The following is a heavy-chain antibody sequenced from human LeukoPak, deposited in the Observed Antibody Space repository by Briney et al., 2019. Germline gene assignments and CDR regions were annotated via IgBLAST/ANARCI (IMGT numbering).Heavy chain of an antibody. CDR3: AGTNSSSFPMDV. J-gene: IGHJ6*02. Sequence: GSLRLSCAASGFTLSNYWMSWVRQAPGKGLEWVSVIYSGGSTYYADSVKGRFTISRDNSKNTLYLQMNSLRAEDTAVYYCAGTNSSSFPMDVWGQGTTVTVSS. V-gene: IGHV3-66*01. CDR1: GFTLSNYW. CDR2: IYSGGST. D-gene: IGHD6-6*01.